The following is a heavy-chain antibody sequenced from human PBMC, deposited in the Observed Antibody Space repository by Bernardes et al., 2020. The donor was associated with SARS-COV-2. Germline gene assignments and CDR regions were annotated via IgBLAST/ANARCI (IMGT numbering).Heavy chain of an antibody. J-gene: IGHJ4*02. V-gene: IGHV3-9*01. D-gene: IGHD3-10*01. CDR2: ISWNSGSI. CDR3: AKDPGSSEFDY. Sequence: GGSLRLSCAASGFTFDDYAMHWVRQAPGKGLEWVSGISWNSGSIGYADSVKGRFTISRDNAKNSLYLQMNSLRAEDTALYYCAKDPGSSEFDYWGQGTLVTVSS. CDR1: GFTFDDYA.